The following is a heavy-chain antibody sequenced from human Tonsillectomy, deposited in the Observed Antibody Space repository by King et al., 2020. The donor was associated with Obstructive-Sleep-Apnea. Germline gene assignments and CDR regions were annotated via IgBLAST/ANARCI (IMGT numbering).Heavy chain of an antibody. Sequence: QLVQSGAEVKKPGASVKVSCKASGYTFTTYDISWVRQAPGQGLEWMGWISGYNGNTNYAQKLQGRVTMTTDTSTSTAYMELRSLRYDDTAVYYCARPREEFWGSYRYAGAFNIWGPGTMVTVSS. CDR1: GYTFTTYD. D-gene: IGHD3-16*02. CDR2: ISGYNGNT. V-gene: IGHV1-18*01. J-gene: IGHJ3*02. CDR3: ARPREEFWGSYRYAGAFNI.